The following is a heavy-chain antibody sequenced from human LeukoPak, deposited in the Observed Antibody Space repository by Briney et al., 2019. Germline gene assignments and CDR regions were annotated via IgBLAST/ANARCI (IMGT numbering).Heavy chain of an antibody. V-gene: IGHV1-2*02. CDR1: GYTFTGYY. CDR3: ARETYYYDSSGYYGYYFDY. D-gene: IGHD3-22*01. J-gene: IGHJ4*02. CDR2: INPNSGGT. Sequence: ASVKVSCKASGYTFTGYYMHWVRQAPRQGLEWMGWINPNSGGTNYAQKFQGRVTMTRDTSISTAYMELSRLRSDDTAVYYCARETYYYDSSGYYGYYFDYWGQGTLVTVSS.